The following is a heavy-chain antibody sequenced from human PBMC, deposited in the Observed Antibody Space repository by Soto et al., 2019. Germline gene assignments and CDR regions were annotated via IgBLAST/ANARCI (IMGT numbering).Heavy chain of an antibody. Sequence: PSETLSLTCAVYGGSLSGYFWSWVRQPPGKGLEWIGEINHSGSTNYNPSLKSRVTMSADTSKHQFSLKLSSVTAADSAVYYCARDDYGDYGDAFDIWGQGTMVTVSS. J-gene: IGHJ3*02. CDR1: GGSLSGYF. CDR3: ARDDYGDYGDAFDI. D-gene: IGHD4-17*01. CDR2: INHSGST. V-gene: IGHV4-34*01.